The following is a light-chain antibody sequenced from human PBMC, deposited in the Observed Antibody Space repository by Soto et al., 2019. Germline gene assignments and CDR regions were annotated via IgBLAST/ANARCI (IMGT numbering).Light chain of an antibody. V-gene: IGKV1-5*01. Sequence: DIQMTQSPSALSACVGDRVTITCRASQSIKTWLAWYQRKPGRAPNLLIYDASSLQSGVPSRFSGSGSGTEFTLAISSLHPDDSATYYCQQYESYSWTFGQGTKVDI. CDR2: DAS. CDR3: QQYESYSWT. CDR1: QSIKTW. J-gene: IGKJ1*01.